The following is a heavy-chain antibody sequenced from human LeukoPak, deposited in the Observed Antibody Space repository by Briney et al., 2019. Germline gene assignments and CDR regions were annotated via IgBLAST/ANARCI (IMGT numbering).Heavy chain of an antibody. D-gene: IGHD5-18*01. J-gene: IGHJ4*02. CDR1: GFTFRNAS. V-gene: IGHV3-15*01. CDR2: IKSKTDGGTT. CDR3: AHRDTTMVRVDY. Sequence: GGSLRLSCAASGFTFRNASMSWVRQAPGKGLEWVGRIKSKTDGGTTDYAAPVKGRFTLSRDDSKNTLYLQMNSLKTEDTGVYFCAHRDTTMVRVDYWGQGTLVTVSS.